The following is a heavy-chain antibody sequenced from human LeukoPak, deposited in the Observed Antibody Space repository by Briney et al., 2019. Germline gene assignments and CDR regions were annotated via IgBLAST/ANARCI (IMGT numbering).Heavy chain of an antibody. Sequence: GGSLRLSCAASGFTFSSYAMSWVRQAPGKGLEWVSAISGSGGSTYYADSVKGRFTTSRDNSKNTLYLQMNSLRAEDTAVYYCAKVGRAGDYNYYYYGMDVWGQGTTVTVSS. CDR2: ISGSGGST. CDR3: AKVGRAGDYNYYYYGMDV. J-gene: IGHJ6*02. CDR1: GFTFSSYA. V-gene: IGHV3-23*01. D-gene: IGHD4-17*01.